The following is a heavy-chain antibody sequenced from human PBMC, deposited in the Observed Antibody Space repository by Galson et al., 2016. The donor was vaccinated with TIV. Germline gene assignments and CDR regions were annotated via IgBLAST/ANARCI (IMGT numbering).Heavy chain of an antibody. CDR2: IDPGADTT. J-gene: IGHJ4*02. D-gene: IGHD2-15*01. CDR3: ATFSGASGTFDY. CDR1: GYSFTTYA. V-gene: IGHV1-46*01. Sequence: SVKVSCKASGYSFTTYAMHWVRQAPGQGLEWMGVIDPGADTTTYAQRFQGRVTMTRDTSTSTVYMGLSSLRPDDTAVYYCATFSGASGTFDYWGQGALVTVSS.